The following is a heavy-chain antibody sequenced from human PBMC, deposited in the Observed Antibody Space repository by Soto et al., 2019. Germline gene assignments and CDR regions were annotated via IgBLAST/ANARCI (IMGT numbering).Heavy chain of an antibody. Sequence: SETLSLTCAVYGGSFSGYYWSWIRQPPGKGLEWIGEINHSGSTNYNPSLKSRVTISVDTSKNQFSLKLSSVTAADTAVYYCARGKRGYDFPFAYWGQGTLVTVSS. CDR2: INHSGST. V-gene: IGHV4-34*01. D-gene: IGHD5-12*01. J-gene: IGHJ4*02. CDR1: GGSFSGYY. CDR3: ARGKRGYDFPFAY.